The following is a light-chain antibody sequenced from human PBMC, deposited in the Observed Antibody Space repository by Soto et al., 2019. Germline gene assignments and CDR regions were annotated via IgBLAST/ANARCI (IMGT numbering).Light chain of an antibody. CDR1: GSNIGTSS. CDR2: TND. Sequence: QSVLTQPPSASGTPGQTVTISCSGSGSNIGTSSVHWYKHLPGTAPKPLIYTNDQRPSGVPDRFSGSKSGASASLAISGPQSEDEADYSCAVWDDSLNGHVFGGGTKVTAL. J-gene: IGLJ1*01. CDR3: AVWDDSLNGHV. V-gene: IGLV1-44*01.